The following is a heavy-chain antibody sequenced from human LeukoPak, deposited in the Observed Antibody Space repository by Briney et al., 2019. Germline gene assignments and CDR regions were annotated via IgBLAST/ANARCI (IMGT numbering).Heavy chain of an antibody. Sequence: SETLSLTCTVSGGSISSYYWSWIRQAPGKGLEWIGYIYHSGSTNYDPSLKSRVSISVDKSKNQFSLKLSSVTAADTAVYYCARGNGGNSFDYWGQGTLVIVSS. D-gene: IGHD4-23*01. J-gene: IGHJ4*02. CDR2: IYHSGST. V-gene: IGHV4-59*01. CDR3: ARGNGGNSFDY. CDR1: GGSISSYY.